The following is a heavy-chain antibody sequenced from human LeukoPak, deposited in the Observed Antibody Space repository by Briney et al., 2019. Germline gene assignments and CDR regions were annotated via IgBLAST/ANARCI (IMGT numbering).Heavy chain of an antibody. V-gene: IGHV3-21*01. CDR3: ARDEYYDFWSGYYQNAAFDI. D-gene: IGHD3-3*01. CDR2: ISSSSSYI. CDR1: GFTFSSYS. J-gene: IGHJ3*02. Sequence: GGSLRLSCAASGFTFSSYSMNWVRQAPGKGLEWVSSISSSSSYIYYADSVKGRFTISRDNAKNSLYLQMNSLRAEDTAVYYCARDEYYDFWSGYYQNAAFDIWGQGTMVTVSS.